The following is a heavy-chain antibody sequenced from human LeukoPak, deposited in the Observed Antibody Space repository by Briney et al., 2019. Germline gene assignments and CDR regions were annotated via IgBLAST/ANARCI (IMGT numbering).Heavy chain of an antibody. V-gene: IGHV4-34*01. D-gene: IGHD2-15*01. CDR2: INHSGST. CDR1: GGSFSGYY. J-gene: IGHJ5*02. CDR3: ARGSLIVVVAATYNWFDP. Sequence: SETLSLTCAVYGGSFSGYYWSWIRQPPGKGLEWIGEINHSGSTNYNPSLKSRVTISVDTSKNQFSLKLSSVTAADTAVYYCARGSLIVVVAATYNWFDPRGQGTLVTVSS.